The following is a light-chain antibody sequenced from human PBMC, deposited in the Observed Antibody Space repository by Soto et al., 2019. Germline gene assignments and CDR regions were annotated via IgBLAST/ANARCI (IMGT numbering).Light chain of an antibody. Sequence: QSALTQPASVSGSPGQSITISCTGTSSDVGGYNYVSWYQHHPGKAPKLMIYDVSSRPSGVSNRFSGSKSGNTASLTISGLQAEAEADYYCSSYPSSSTLYVFGTGTKLTVL. CDR3: SSYPSSSTLYV. CDR1: SSDVGGYNY. V-gene: IGLV2-14*03. J-gene: IGLJ1*01. CDR2: DVS.